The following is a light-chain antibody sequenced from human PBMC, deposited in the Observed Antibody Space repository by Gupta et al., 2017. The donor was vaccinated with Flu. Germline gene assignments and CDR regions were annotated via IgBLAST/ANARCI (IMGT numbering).Light chain of an antibody. Sequence: QTVVTQEPSFSVSPGGTVTLTCGLSSGSVSTNFYPSWYQQTPGQAPRPLIYNTNTLSSGVPDRFSGSISGNKAALTITGAQADDESDYYCVLDMGSGSWVFGGGTKLTVL. J-gene: IGLJ3*02. CDR3: VLDMGSGSWV. CDR1: SGSVSTNFY. V-gene: IGLV8-61*01. CDR2: NTN.